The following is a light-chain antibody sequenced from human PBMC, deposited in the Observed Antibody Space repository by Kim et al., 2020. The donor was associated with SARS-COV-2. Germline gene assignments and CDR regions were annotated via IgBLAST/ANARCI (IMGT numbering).Light chain of an antibody. CDR1: QSVSSN. CDR3: QQYNNWPPDN. Sequence: EIVMPQSPATLSVSPGERATLSCRASQSVSSNLAWYQQKPGQALRFLIYGASTRATGIPARFSGSWSGTEFTLTISSLQSEDFAVYYCQQYNNWPPDNFSQGIRLEFK. CDR2: GAS. J-gene: IGKJ5*01. V-gene: IGKV3-15*01.